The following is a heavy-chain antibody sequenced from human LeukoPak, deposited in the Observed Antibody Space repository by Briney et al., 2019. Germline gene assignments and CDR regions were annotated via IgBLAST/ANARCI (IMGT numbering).Heavy chain of an antibody. CDR2: ISYDASNK. CDR1: GFTFSSYD. V-gene: IGHV3-30*18. J-gene: IGHJ6*02. CDR3: AKDPGGSYLYYYYYYGMDV. D-gene: IGHD1-26*01. Sequence: SGGSLRLSCAASGFTFSSYDMHWVRQAPGKGLEWVAVISYDASNKYYADSVKARFTISRDNSKNTLYLQMNSLRAEDTAVYYCAKDPGGSYLYYYYYYGMDVWGQGTTVTVSS.